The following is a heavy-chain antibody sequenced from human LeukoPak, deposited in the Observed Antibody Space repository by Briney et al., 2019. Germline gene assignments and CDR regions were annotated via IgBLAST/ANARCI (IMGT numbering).Heavy chain of an antibody. V-gene: IGHV3-23*01. CDR2: ISGSSGRT. J-gene: IGHJ4*02. D-gene: IGHD1-14*01. Sequence: GGSLRLSCAASGFTFSSYAMNWVRQAPGKGLEWVSAISGSSGRTYYADFVKGRFTISRDNSKNTLYLQMDSLRAGDTAIYFCAKPARTDYTDYWGQGTLVTVSS. CDR1: GFTFSSYA. CDR3: AKPARTDYTDY.